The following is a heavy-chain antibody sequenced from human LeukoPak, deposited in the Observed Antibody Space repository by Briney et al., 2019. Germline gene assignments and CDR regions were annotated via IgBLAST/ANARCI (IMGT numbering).Heavy chain of an antibody. J-gene: IGHJ4*01. CDR3: ARVISDCTNFNCFKGYFDY. CDR2: INGGNGNT. Sequence: ASVKVSCKASGYTFTDYAIHWVRQAPGQSLEWMGRINGGNGNTKYSQKFQARVTITRDTSANTAYMELSSLGSEDTTIYYCARVISDCTNFNCFKGYFDYWGQGTPVTVSS. D-gene: IGHD2-8*01. V-gene: IGHV1-3*01. CDR1: GYTFTDYA.